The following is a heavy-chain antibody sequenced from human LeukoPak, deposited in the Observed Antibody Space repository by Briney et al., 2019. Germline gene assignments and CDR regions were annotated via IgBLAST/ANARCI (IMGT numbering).Heavy chain of an antibody. Sequence: ASVKVSCKASGYTFTGYYIHWVRQAPGQGLEWMGIFNPSGGSTNYAQKFQGRVTLTGDTSTGTVYMELNSLRSDDTAVYFCARSPYTYGSLFYLDYWGQGTLVTVSS. V-gene: IGHV1-46*01. D-gene: IGHD5-18*01. CDR1: GYTFTGYY. J-gene: IGHJ4*02. CDR3: ARSPYTYGSLFYLDY. CDR2: FNPSGGST.